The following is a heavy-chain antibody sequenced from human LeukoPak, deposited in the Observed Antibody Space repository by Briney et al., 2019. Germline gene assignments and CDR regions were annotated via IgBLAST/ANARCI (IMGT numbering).Heavy chain of an antibody. V-gene: IGHV3-23*01. CDR3: AKKEGGHYCTNGVCYFDY. D-gene: IGHD2-8*01. CDR2: ISGSGGST. J-gene: IGHJ4*02. CDR1: GFTFSSYA. Sequence: PGGSLRLSCAASGFTFSSYAMSWVRQAPGKGLEWVSAISGSGGSTYYADSVKGRFTISRDNSKNTLYLQMNSLRAEDTAVYYCAKKEGGHYCTNGVCYFDYWGQGTLVTVSS.